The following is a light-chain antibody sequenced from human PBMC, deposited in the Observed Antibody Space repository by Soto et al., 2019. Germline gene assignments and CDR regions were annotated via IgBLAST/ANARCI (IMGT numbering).Light chain of an antibody. J-gene: IGKJ1*01. Sequence: DIVMTQSPDSLAVSLGERATINCKSSQSVLYSSNNKNYLAWYQQKPGQPPKLLIYWASTRESGVPDRFSGSGSGTDFTLTISSLQAEDVAAYYCQQYYSTPRWTFGQGTKVEIK. CDR2: WAS. CDR3: QQYYSTPRWT. V-gene: IGKV4-1*01. CDR1: QSVLYSSNNKNY.